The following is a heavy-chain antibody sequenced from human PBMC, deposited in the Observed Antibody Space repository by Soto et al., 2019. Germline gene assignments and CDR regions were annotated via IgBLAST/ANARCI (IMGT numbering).Heavy chain of an antibody. D-gene: IGHD3-16*01. CDR2: TYPILCMS. J-gene: IGHJ4*02. V-gene: IGHV1-69*02. CDR3: ATSSVSGSPAFYY. Sequence: QVHLVQSGAELKKPGSSVRVSCKASGDTFNFYTINWVRQAPGLGLEWMGRTYPILCMSNSALKFQGRLSISADKSTSTAYMDLTSLRFDDTAVNSCATSSVSGSPAFYYWGQGALVTVSS. CDR1: GDTFNFYT.